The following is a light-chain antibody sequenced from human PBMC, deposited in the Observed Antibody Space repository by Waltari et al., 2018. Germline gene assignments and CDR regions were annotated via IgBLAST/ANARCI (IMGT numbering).Light chain of an antibody. CDR1: TGAVTSGHY. Sequence: QAVVTQEPSLTVSPGGTFTLTCGSSTGAVTSGHYPYWFQQKPGQAPRTLIYDTSNKHSGTPARFSGSLLGGKAALTLSGAQPEDEAEYYCLLSYSGAQVVFGGGTKLTVL. J-gene: IGLJ2*01. CDR2: DTS. V-gene: IGLV7-46*01. CDR3: LLSYSGAQVV.